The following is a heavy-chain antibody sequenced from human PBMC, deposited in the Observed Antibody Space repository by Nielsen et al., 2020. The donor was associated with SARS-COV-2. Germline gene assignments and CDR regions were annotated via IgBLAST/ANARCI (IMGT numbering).Heavy chain of an antibody. CDR3: ARDPGYCSGGSCYEQIDY. CDR1: GFTFSSYS. CDR2: ISSSSSYI. V-gene: IGHV3-21*01. D-gene: IGHD2-15*01. J-gene: IGHJ4*02. Sequence: GESLKISCAASGFTFSSYSMNWVRQALGKGLEWVSSISSSSSYIYYADSVKGRFTISRDNAKNSLYLQMNSLRAEDTAVYYCARDPGYCSGGSCYEQIDYWGQGTLVTVSS.